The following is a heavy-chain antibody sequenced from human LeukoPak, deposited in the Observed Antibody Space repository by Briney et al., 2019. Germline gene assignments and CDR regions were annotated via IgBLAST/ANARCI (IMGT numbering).Heavy chain of an antibody. Sequence: GGSLRLSCAASGFTFSDYYMSWIRQAPGKGLEWVSYISSSGSTIYYADSVKGRFTISRDNAKNSLYLQMNSLRAEDTAVYYCAKDPADYYDSSGYDGNWFDPWGQGTLVTVSS. J-gene: IGHJ5*02. D-gene: IGHD3-22*01. V-gene: IGHV3-11*01. CDR2: ISSSGSTI. CDR1: GFTFSDYY. CDR3: AKDPADYYDSSGYDGNWFDP.